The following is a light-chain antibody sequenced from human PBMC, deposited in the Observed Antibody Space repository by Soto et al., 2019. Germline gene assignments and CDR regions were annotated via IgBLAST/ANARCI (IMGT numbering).Light chain of an antibody. CDR2: EVI. CDR1: NSDVNY. J-gene: IGLJ1*01. CDR3: SSSTSSNTFV. V-gene: IGLV2-14*01. Sequence: QSAVGQPGSVSGARGQSITISCTATNSDVNYVSWHQQHPGKAPKLMIYEVINRSSGVSARFSGSKSGNTASLTISGLQAEDEADYYCSSSTSSNTFVFGTGTKVTFL.